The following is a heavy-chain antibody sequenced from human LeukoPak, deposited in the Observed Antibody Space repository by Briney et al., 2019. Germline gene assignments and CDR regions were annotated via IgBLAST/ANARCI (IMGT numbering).Heavy chain of an antibody. Sequence: GASVKVSCKASGYTFTGYYMHWVRQAPGQGLEWMGGIIPIFGTANYAQKFQGRVTITTDESTSTAYMELSSLRSEDTAVYYCARGGYYFDYWGQGTLVTVSS. J-gene: IGHJ4*02. CDR3: ARGGYYFDY. D-gene: IGHD3-16*01. CDR1: GYTFTGYY. V-gene: IGHV1-69*05. CDR2: IIPIFGTA.